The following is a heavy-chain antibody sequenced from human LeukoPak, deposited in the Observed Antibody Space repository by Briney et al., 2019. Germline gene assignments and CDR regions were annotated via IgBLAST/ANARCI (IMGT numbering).Heavy chain of an antibody. CDR3: ARDRQRITMIVVVTPDFDY. CDR2: ISAYNGNT. Sequence: ASVKVSCKASGYTFTSYGISWVRQAPGQGLEWMGWISAYNGNTNYAQKLQGRVTMTTDTSTSTAYMQLRSLRSDDTAVYYCARDRQRITMIVVVTPDFDYWGQGTLVTVSS. CDR1: GYTFTSYG. D-gene: IGHD3-22*01. V-gene: IGHV1-18*01. J-gene: IGHJ4*02.